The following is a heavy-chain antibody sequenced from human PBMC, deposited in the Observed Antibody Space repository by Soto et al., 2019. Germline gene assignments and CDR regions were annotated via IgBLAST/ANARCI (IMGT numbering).Heavy chain of an antibody. CDR3: ARGRVEDSSGWATYFDY. V-gene: IGHV3-64*01. Sequence: EVQLVESGGGLFQPGGSLRLSCAASGFTFSGYSMFWVRQAPGKGLEYVSAINTNGVNTFYAKSVKGRFTISRDNSKNTMYLQMGSLRAEDMSVYYCARGRVEDSSGWATYFDYWRQGTLVTVSS. CDR2: INTNGVNT. J-gene: IGHJ4*02. CDR1: GFTFSGYS. D-gene: IGHD6-19*01.